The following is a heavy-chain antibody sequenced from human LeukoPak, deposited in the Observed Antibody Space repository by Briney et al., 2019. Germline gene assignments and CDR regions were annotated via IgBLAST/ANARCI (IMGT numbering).Heavy chain of an antibody. J-gene: IGHJ5*02. CDR1: GFTFSSYS. D-gene: IGHD6-19*01. CDR2: ISSSSSYI. Sequence: GGSLRLSCAASGFTFSSYSMNWVRQAPGKGLEWVSSISSSSSYIYYADSVKGRFTFSRDNAKNSLYLQMNSLRAEDTAVYYCARDALAVAGLNWFDPWGQGTLVTVSS. CDR3: ARDALAVAGLNWFDP. V-gene: IGHV3-21*01.